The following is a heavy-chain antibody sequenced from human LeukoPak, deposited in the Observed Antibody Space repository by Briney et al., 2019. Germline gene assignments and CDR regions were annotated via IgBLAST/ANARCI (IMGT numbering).Heavy chain of an antibody. V-gene: IGHV1-2*02. CDR3: ARARVPIAVAGLYYFDY. CDR2: IKPDSGSS. CDR1: GYTFTAYD. J-gene: IGHJ4*02. Sequence: GASVKVSCKASGYTFTAYDIHWLRQAPGQGPEWMGWIKPDSGSSHYAQKFQGRVTMTRDTSSNSAYMDLTRLKSDDTAVYYCARARVPIAVAGLYYFDYWGQGALVTVSS. D-gene: IGHD6-19*01.